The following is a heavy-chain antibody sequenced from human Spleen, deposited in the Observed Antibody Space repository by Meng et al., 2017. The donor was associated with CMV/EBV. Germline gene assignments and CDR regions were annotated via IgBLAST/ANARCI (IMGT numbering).Heavy chain of an antibody. D-gene: IGHD1-1*01. J-gene: IGHJ5*02. Sequence: TVSGDSSSSGGYYWSWIRQYPGKGLEWIGYIYYGGSTYYNPSLKSPLTISVDTSKNQFSLNLSSVTAADTAVYYRARVDWKEGWVDPWGQGTLVTVSS. CDR2: IYYGGST. V-gene: IGHV4-31*01. CDR1: GDSSSSGGYY. CDR3: ARVDWKEGWVDP.